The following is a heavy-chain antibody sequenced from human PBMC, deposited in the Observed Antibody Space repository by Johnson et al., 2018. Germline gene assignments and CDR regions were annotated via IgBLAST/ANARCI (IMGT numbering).Heavy chain of an antibody. J-gene: IGHJ3*02. V-gene: IGHV3-7*04. CDR3: ARSGGTLDHGSKGAFDI. D-gene: IGHD3-10*01. CDR1: GFTFSAYW. Sequence: VQLVESGGGLVQPGGSLRLSCATSGFTFSAYWMSWVRQAPGNGLEWAANITQYGRAKFHLDSVRGRFTIPRENTIKSLYLQMNSLRVEDTAVYYCARSGGTLDHGSKGAFDIWGQGTMVTVS. CDR2: ITQYGRAK.